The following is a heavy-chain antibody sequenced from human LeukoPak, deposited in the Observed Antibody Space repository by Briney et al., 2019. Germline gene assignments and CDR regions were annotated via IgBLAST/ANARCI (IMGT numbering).Heavy chain of an antibody. CDR2: ISYDGSNK. Sequence: GGSLRLSCAASGFTFSSYAMHWVRQAPGKGLEWVAVISYDGSNKYYADSVKGRFTISRDNSKNTLYLQMNSLRAEDTAVYYCARDLEGTSLRYFGLYYYGMDVWGQGTTVTVSS. J-gene: IGHJ6*02. CDR1: GFTFSSYA. V-gene: IGHV3-30*04. CDR3: ARDLEGTSLRYFGLYYYGMDV. D-gene: IGHD3-9*01.